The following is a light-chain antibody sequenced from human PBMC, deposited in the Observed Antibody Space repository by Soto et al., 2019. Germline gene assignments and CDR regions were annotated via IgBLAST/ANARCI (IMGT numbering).Light chain of an antibody. Sequence: QSALTQPPSVSGSPGQSVTISCTGTSTDFVSYNRVSWYQQPPGTAPKLMIYEVSKRPSGVPDRFSGSKSGNTASLPISGLQAADEAAYYCSLYTSENAYVFGAGTTVTVL. J-gene: IGLJ1*01. V-gene: IGLV2-18*01. CDR1: STDFVSYNR. CDR2: EVS. CDR3: SLYTSENAYV.